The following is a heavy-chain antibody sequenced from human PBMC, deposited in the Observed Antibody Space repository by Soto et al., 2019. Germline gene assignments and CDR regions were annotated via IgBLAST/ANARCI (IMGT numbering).Heavy chain of an antibody. J-gene: IGHJ4*02. V-gene: IGHV4-4*02. D-gene: IGHD2-21*01. CDR1: GGSIRSSNR. Sequence: SETLSLTCAVSGGSIRSSNRWCCFRQPPGKGLEWIGEIYHSGSTNYNPSLESRVTISVDKSKNQFSLNLSSLTAADTAVYSCAKDIYYFDYWGQGILVT. CDR2: IYHSGST. CDR3: AKDIYYFDY.